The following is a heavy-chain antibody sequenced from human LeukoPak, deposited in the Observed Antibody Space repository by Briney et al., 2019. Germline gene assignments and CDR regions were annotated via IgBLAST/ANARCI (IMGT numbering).Heavy chain of an antibody. CDR3: ARVPYSSGWGVGYFDY. J-gene: IGHJ4*02. CDR2: IHSGGST. V-gene: IGHV3-53*01. D-gene: IGHD6-19*01. Sequence: GGSLRLSCAASGFTVSSNYMSWVRQAPGKGLEWVSVIHSGGSTYYADSVKGRFTISRDNSKNTLYLQMNSLRAEDTAVHYCARVPYSSGWGVGYFDYWGQGTLVTVSS. CDR1: GFTVSSNY.